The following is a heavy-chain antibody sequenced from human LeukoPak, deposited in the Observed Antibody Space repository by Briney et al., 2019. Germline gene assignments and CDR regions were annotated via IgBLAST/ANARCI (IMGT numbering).Heavy chain of an antibody. CDR2: ISGSSSAI. D-gene: IGHD3-10*01. Sequence: GGSLRLSCAASGFTFSTYGMSWVRQAPGKGLEWLSYISGSSSAINYADSVKGRFTISRDNAKNSPFLQMNSLRAEDTAVYYCARPLWFGELLSHFDYWGQGTLVTVSS. CDR1: GFTFSTYG. V-gene: IGHV3-48*01. CDR3: ARPLWFGELLSHFDY. J-gene: IGHJ4*02.